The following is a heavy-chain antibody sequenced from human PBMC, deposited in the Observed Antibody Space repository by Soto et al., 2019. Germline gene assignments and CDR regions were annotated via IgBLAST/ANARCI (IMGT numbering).Heavy chain of an antibody. CDR2: IYCADGK. CDR3: AHAGHPYYYYGMDV. Sequence: QITLKESGPTLVQPTQTLTLTCTFSGFSLSTSGVGVGWIRQPPGKALEGLALIYCADGKRYSPSLKSRLTITNDTSKNHVVLTMTNMDPVDTATYYCAHAGHPYYYYGMDVWGHGTTVTCSS. V-gene: IGHV2-5*02. J-gene: IGHJ6*02. CDR1: GFSLSTSGVG.